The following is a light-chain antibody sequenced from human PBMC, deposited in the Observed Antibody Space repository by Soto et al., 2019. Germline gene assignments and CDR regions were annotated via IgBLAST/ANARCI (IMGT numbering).Light chain of an antibody. Sequence: EIVMTQSPATLSVSPGERATLSCRASQSVSSNLVWYQQKPGQAPRLLIYGASTRDTGIPARFSGSGSGTEFTLTISSLQSEDFAVYYCQEYNNWPPYTFGQGTKLEIK. CDR3: QEYNNWPPYT. V-gene: IGKV3-15*01. CDR2: GAS. CDR1: QSVSSN. J-gene: IGKJ2*01.